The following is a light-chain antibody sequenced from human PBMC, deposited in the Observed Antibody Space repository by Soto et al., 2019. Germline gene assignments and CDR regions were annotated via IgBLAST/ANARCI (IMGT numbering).Light chain of an antibody. CDR1: QSDSSRF. V-gene: IGKV3-20*01. CDR3: QLYGSSWT. J-gene: IGKJ1*01. CDR2: STF. Sequence: DIVLTQSPGTLSLSPGERATLSCRASQSDSSRFLAWYQQKPGQAPRLLIHSTFRRDTGIPDRFSGSGSGTDVTLTISRLEPEDYAVYYCQLYGSSWTLGQGTKGEIK.